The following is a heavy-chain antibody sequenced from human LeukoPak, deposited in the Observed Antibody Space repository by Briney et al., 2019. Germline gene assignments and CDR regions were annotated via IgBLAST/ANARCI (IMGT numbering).Heavy chain of an antibody. CDR3: AKRLNSFAFDI. CDR2: FSDIA. CDR1: GCSFSSSF. D-gene: IGHD2-21*01. Sequence: PGGALRLSCEASGCSFSSSFMSWVRQAPGKGLEWVSSFSDIAYYADSVKGRFTISRDNAKNTLYLQMDSLRAEDTAVYYCAKRLNSFAFDIRGQGTMVTVSS. J-gene: IGHJ3*02. V-gene: IGHV3-23*01.